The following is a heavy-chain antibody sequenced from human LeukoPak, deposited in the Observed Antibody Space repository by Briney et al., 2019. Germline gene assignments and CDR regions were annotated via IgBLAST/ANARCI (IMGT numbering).Heavy chain of an antibody. Sequence: SETLSLTCAVYGGSFSGYYWSWIRQPPGKGLEWIGETNHSGSTNYNPSLKSRVTISVDTSKNQFSLKLSSVTAADTAVYYCARGYFDWLPDYWGQGTLVTVSS. V-gene: IGHV4-34*01. D-gene: IGHD3-9*01. J-gene: IGHJ4*02. CDR1: GGSFSGYY. CDR2: TNHSGST. CDR3: ARGYFDWLPDY.